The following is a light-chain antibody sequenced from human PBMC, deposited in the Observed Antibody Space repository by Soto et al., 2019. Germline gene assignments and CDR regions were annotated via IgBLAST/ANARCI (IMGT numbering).Light chain of an antibody. CDR2: AAS. CDR3: EQGDSFPIT. CDR1: QDIGSW. Sequence: DIQMTQSPSSVSASVGDRVTITCRASQDIGSWLAWYQQKPGKAPDLPIYAASNLQSGVPSRFYGSGSGADFTLTISSLPPEDFATYYCEQGDSFPITFGQGTRLEIK. J-gene: IGKJ5*01. V-gene: IGKV1-12*01.